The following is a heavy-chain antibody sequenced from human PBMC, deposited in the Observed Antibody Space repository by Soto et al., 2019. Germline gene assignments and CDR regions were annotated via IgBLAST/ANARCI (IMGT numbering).Heavy chain of an antibody. CDR1: GCTFSSYG. CDR2: ISYDGSNK. V-gene: IGHV3-30*18. D-gene: IGHD2-15*01. J-gene: IGHJ4*02. Sequence: GALRLSGAGSGCTFSSYGMHWVRQAPGKGLEWVAVISYDGSNKYYADSVKGRFTISRDNSKNTLYLQMNSLRAEDTAVYYCAKDWEDIVVVVAATAFCLDYWGQGTLVTVSS. CDR3: AKDWEDIVVVVAATAFCLDY.